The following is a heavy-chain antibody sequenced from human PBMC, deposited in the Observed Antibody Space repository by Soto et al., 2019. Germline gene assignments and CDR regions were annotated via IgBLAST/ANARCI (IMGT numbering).Heavy chain of an antibody. D-gene: IGHD3-10*01. Sequence: SETLSLTCAVSGDSISSDGYYWSWIRQHPGKGLEWIGHIYHSGSTYYNPALKSRVTISVDRSKNQFSLKLSSVTAADTAVYYCASRPYYYGSGSAHFDYWGQGTLVTVSS. V-gene: IGHV4-31*11. CDR3: ASRPYYYGSGSAHFDY. J-gene: IGHJ4*02. CDR2: IYHSGST. CDR1: GDSISSDGYY.